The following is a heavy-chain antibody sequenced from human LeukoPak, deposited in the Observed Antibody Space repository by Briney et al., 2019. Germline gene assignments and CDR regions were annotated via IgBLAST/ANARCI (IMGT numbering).Heavy chain of an antibody. CDR2: IYHSGST. Sequence: PSETLSLTCTVSGYSISSGYYWGWIRQPPGKGLEWIGSIYHSGSTYYNPSLKSRVTISVDTSKNQFSLKLSSVTAADTAMYYCARHHSASGTYDYWGQGTLVTVSS. CDR3: ARHHSASGTYDY. V-gene: IGHV4-38-2*02. D-gene: IGHD3-10*01. CDR1: GYSISSGYY. J-gene: IGHJ4*02.